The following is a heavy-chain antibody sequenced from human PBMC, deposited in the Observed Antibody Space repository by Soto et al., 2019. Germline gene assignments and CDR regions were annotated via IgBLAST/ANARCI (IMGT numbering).Heavy chain of an antibody. J-gene: IGHJ5*02. V-gene: IGHV3-43*01. CDR1: GFTFDDYN. Sequence: GRSLRLSCAASGFTFDDYNMHWVRQAPVKDLEWVSLISRDGTNTNYAESVKGRFTISRDNRKKSLYLQMNSLRTEDTALYYCVKETYYYDVSCYYPLGSWGQGSLVTVTS. D-gene: IGHD3-22*01. CDR2: ISRDGTNT. CDR3: VKETYYYDVSCYYPLGS.